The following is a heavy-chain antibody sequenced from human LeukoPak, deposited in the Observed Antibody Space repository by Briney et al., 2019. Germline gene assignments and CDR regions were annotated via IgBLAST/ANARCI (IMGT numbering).Heavy chain of an antibody. CDR1: GGSFSGYY. CDR3: ARGAAFDY. Sequence: PSETLSLTCAVYGGSFSGYYWSWIRQPPGKGLEWIGEINHSGSTNYNPSLKSRVTISVDTSKNQFSLKLSSVTAADTAVYYCARGAAFDYWSQGTLVTVSS. J-gene: IGHJ4*02. D-gene: IGHD6-25*01. V-gene: IGHV4-34*01. CDR2: INHSGST.